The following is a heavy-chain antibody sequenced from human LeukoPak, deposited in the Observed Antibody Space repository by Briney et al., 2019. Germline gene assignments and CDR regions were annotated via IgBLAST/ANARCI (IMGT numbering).Heavy chain of an antibody. V-gene: IGHV3-30*18. J-gene: IGHJ4*02. CDR3: AKGGGVYGEGFFDY. CDR2: ISYDGSNK. Sequence: GRSLRLSCAASGFTFSSYGMHWVRQAPGKGLEWVAVISYDGSNKYYADSVKGRFTISRDNSKNTLYLQMNSLRAEDTAVYYCAKGGGVYGEGFFDYWGQGTLVTVSS. D-gene: IGHD4-17*01. CDR1: GFTFSSYG.